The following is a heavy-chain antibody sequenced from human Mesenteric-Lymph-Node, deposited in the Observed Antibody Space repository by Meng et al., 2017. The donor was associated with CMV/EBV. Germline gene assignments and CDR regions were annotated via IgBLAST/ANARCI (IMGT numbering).Heavy chain of an antibody. J-gene: IGHJ3*01. Sequence: GGSLRLSCAASGFTFSNYWMHWVRQAPGKGLVWVSRIDSDGISPTYADSVKGRLTISRDNSKNTLYLQMDSLRVEDTAMYYCARGPWLAAPGSVDGFDLWGQGTMVTVSS. CDR2: IDSDGISP. CDR1: GFTFSNYW. V-gene: IGHV3-74*01. D-gene: IGHD6-13*01. CDR3: ARGPWLAAPGSVDGFDL.